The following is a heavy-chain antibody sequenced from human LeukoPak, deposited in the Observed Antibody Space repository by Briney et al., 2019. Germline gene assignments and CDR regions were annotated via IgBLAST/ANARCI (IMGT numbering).Heavy chain of an antibody. J-gene: IGHJ3*02. Sequence: GGSLRLSCVTSGFTFSNHAMHWVRQAPGKRLEWVAVISDDGSSKFYADSVKGRFTISRDNSKNTLFLQINSLRPEDTAVYYCARVDDLDAFDMWGQGTLVTVSS. CDR3: ARVDDLDAFDM. CDR2: ISDDGSSK. CDR1: GFTFSNHA. V-gene: IGHV3-30*04. D-gene: IGHD2-2*03.